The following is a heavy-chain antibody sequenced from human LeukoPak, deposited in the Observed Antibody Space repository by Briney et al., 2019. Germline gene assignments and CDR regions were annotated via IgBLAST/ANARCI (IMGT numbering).Heavy chain of an antibody. D-gene: IGHD4-17*01. CDR2: ISSSGSTI. V-gene: IGHV3-48*03. Sequence: GGTLTLSRAASGFTFSSYEMNWVRQAPGKGLEWVSYISSSGSTIYYADSVKGRFTISRDNAKNSLYLQMNSLRAEDTAVYYCAREPPSDYGDYVDYWGQGTLVTVSS. CDR1: GFTFSSYE. J-gene: IGHJ4*02. CDR3: AREPPSDYGDYVDY.